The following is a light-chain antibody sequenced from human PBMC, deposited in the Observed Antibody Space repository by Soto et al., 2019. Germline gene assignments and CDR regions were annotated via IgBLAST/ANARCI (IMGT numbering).Light chain of an antibody. Sequence: EIVLTQSPGTLSLSPGERATLSCRASQTFSSNYLAWYQQKPGQAPRLLIYGASSRATGIPDRFSGSGSGSDFTLTISRLEPEDFAVYYCQQYGSALPYSFGQGTKVDIK. CDR3: QQYGSALPYS. CDR1: QTFSSNY. J-gene: IGKJ2*01. CDR2: GAS. V-gene: IGKV3-20*01.